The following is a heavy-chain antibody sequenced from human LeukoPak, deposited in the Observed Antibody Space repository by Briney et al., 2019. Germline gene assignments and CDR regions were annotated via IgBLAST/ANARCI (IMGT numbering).Heavy chain of an antibody. J-gene: IGHJ5*02. Sequence: PSETLSLTCNVSGVSISSYYWSWIRQPAGKGLEWSGRIYTSGSANYNPSLKSRVTMSVDTSKNQFSLRLSSVTAADTAVYYCARGAAQFDPWGQGTLVTVSS. CDR3: ARGAAQFDP. V-gene: IGHV4-4*07. D-gene: IGHD2-15*01. CDR1: GVSISSYY. CDR2: IYTSGSA.